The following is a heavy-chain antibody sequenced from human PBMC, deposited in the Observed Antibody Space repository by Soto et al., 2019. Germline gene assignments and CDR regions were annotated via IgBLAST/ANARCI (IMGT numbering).Heavy chain of an antibody. D-gene: IGHD3-9*01. J-gene: IGHJ5*02. V-gene: IGHV3-23*01. CDR1: GFTFSNYA. CDR3: ARGRYFDSPLDL. CDR2: VTASAESG. Sequence: GGSLRLSCAASGFTFSNYAMSWVRQAPGKGLEWVSAVTASAESGHYTDSVKGRFIITRDNSDNVLYLDMSGLRVEDTAVYYRARGRYFDSPLDLWGRGTEVTVSS.